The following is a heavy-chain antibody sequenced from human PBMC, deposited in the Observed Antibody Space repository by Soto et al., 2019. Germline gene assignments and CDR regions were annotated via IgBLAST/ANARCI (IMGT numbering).Heavy chain of an antibody. CDR2: IYYSGST. Sequence: SETLSLTCTVSGGSISSYYWSWIRQPPGKGLEWIGSIYYSGSTYYNPSLKSRVTISVDTSKNQFSLKLSSVTAADTAVYYCARHGSEYYYGSGSPTSFDYWGQGTLVTVSS. CDR1: GGSISSYY. V-gene: IGHV4-59*05. D-gene: IGHD3-10*01. J-gene: IGHJ4*02. CDR3: ARHGSEYYYGSGSPTSFDY.